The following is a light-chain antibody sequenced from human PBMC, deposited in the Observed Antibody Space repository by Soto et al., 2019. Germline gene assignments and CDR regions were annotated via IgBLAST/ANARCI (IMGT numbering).Light chain of an antibody. CDR2: DAS. CDR3: QQRSNWPSIT. J-gene: IGKJ5*01. Sequence: EIVLTQSPATLALSPGERATLSCRASQSVSSYLAWYQQKPGQAPRLLISDASNRATGIPVRFSGSGFGTDFTLTISSLEAEDSAVYYCQQRSNWPSITFGQATRLETK. CDR1: QSVSSY. V-gene: IGKV3-11*01.